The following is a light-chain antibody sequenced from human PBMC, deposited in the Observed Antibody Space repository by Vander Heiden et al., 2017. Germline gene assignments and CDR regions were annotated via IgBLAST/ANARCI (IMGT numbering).Light chain of an antibody. Sequence: IVMTQPPASLAVSLGERATINCKSSQSVLYSSNNKNYFAWYQQKPGQPPKLLISWASTRESGVPDRFSGSGSGTDFTLTISSLQAEDVAVYYCQQYYSTPYTFGQGTKLEIK. J-gene: IGKJ2*01. CDR3: QQYYSTPYT. CDR2: WAS. CDR1: QSVLYSSNNKNY. V-gene: IGKV4-1*01.